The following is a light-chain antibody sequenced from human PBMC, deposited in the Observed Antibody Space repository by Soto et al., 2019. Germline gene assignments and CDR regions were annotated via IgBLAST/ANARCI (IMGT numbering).Light chain of an antibody. V-gene: IGKV1-39*01. CDR2: AAS. Sequence: DMQMTQSPSSLSTSVGDRVTITCRASQSISTYLNWYQQKPGKAPKLLIYAASSLQSGVPSRFSASGSGTDFTLTISSLQPEDFATYYCQQSYSTPETFGRGTKVAI. J-gene: IGKJ4*01. CDR1: QSISTY. CDR3: QQSYSTPET.